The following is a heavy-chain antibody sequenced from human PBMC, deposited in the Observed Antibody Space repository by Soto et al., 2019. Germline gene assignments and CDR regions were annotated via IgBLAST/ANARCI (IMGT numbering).Heavy chain of an antibody. Sequence: SVKVSCKASGGTFSSYAISWVRQAPGQGLEWMGGIIPIFGTANYAQKFQGRVTITADESTSTAYMELSSLRSEDTAVYYCARGAVSRSYFDYWGQGTLVTVSS. CDR3: ARGAVSRSYFDY. CDR1: GGTFSSYA. J-gene: IGHJ4*02. V-gene: IGHV1-69*13. CDR2: IIPIFGTA. D-gene: IGHD3-16*02.